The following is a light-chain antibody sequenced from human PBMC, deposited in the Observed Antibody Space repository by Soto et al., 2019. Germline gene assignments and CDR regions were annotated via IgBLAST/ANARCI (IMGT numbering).Light chain of an antibody. CDR3: DPYATVRRT. J-gene: IGKJ4*01. V-gene: IGKV1-33*01. CDR2: DAS. CDR1: QDISNY. Sequence: VRMTDSQCSLAASAGGRVTITCQASQDISNYLNWYQQKPGKAPKLLIYDASNLETGVPSRFSGSGSGTDVICLLCRLHSGDAVPYYCDPYATVRRTFGVGTKVDIK.